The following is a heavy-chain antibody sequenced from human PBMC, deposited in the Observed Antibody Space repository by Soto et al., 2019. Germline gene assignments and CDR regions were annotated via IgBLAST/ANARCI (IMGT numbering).Heavy chain of an antibody. Sequence: EVQLLESGGGLVQPGGSLRLSCAASGFTFIGYAMTWFRQAPGKGLEWVSSICIHIGLRPEYTSYSDSVKGRFTISRGDSGQTLSLQMNSRRVGDMARYYCARSYASGYWCQGTLVIV. J-gene: IGHJ4*02. CDR3: ARSYASGY. D-gene: IGHD2-8*01. CDR2: ICIHIGLRPEYT. CDR1: GFTFIGYA. V-gene: IGHV3-23*01.